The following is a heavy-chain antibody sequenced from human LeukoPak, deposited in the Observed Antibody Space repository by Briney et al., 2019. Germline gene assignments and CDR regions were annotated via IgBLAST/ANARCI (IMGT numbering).Heavy chain of an antibody. CDR3: TRDHGLDV. J-gene: IGHJ6*02. Sequence: GGSLRLSCAASGFTFSSYWMSWVRQAPGKGLMWVSQINSDGSATSCADPVKGRCTISRDNAKNMLYLEMNSLRVEDTAVYFCTRDHGLDVWGQGTTVTVSS. V-gene: IGHV3-74*01. CDR1: GFTFSSYW. CDR2: INSDGSAT.